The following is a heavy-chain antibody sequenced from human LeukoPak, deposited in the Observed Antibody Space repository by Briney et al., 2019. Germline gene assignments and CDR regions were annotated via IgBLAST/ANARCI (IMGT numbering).Heavy chain of an antibody. V-gene: IGHV3-48*03. D-gene: IGHD3-22*01. CDR2: ISSSGSTI. CDR1: GFTFSSYE. CDR3: ARDYYDSGGYYIHDALDM. J-gene: IGHJ3*02. Sequence: GGSLRLSCAASGFTFSSYEMNWVRQAPGKVLEWVSYISSSGSTIYYADSVKGRFTISRDNAKNSLYLQLNSLRAEDTAVYYCARDYYDSGGYYIHDALDMWGQGTVVIVSS.